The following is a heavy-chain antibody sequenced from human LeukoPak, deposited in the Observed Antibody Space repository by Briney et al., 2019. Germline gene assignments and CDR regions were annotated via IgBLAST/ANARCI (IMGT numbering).Heavy chain of an antibody. J-gene: IGHJ6*02. CDR3: ARDGFGELFSLYYYYGMDV. CDR2: ISSSSSYI. D-gene: IGHD3-10*01. CDR1: GFTFSSYS. Sequence: GGSLRLSCAASGFTFSSYSMNWVRQAPGKGLEWVSSISSSSSYIYYADSVKGRFTISRDNAKNSLYLQMNSLRAEDTAVYYCARDGFGELFSLYYYYGMDVWGQGTTVTVSS. V-gene: IGHV3-21*01.